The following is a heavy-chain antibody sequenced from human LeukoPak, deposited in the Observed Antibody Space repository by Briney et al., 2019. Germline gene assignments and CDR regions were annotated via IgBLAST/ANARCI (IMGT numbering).Heavy chain of an antibody. CDR2: ISYDGSNK. CDR3: APEEGITIFGVVTLSY. J-gene: IGHJ4*02. D-gene: IGHD3-3*01. Sequence: GGSLRLSCAASGFTFSSYGMHWVRQAPGKGLEWVAVISYDGSNKYYADSVKGRFTISRDNSKNTLYLQMNSLRAEDTAVYYCAPEEGITIFGVVTLSYWGQGTLVTVSS. CDR1: GFTFSSYG. V-gene: IGHV3-30*03.